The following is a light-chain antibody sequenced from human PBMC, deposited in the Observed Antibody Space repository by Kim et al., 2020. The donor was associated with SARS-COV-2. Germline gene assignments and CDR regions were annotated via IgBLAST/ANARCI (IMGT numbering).Light chain of an antibody. CDR1: SLRNYY. CDR2: GKY. Sequence: ALGHTVRLTCQGDSLRNYYAAWYQQRPGQAPVLVLYGKYNRPSGIPDRFSGSASGNTASLTITGAQAEDEADYYCNSRDSSCDHVVFGGGTKLTVL. V-gene: IGLV3-19*01. CDR3: NSRDSSCDHVV. J-gene: IGLJ3*02.